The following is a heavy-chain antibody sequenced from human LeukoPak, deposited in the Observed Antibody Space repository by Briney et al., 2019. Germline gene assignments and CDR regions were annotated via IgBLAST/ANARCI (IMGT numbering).Heavy chain of an antibody. J-gene: IGHJ4*02. V-gene: IGHV1-8*01. CDR3: ARGYYDTNGYYYRLDF. CDR2: MNPNRGNT. CDR1: GYIFTTYD. D-gene: IGHD3-22*01. Sequence: ASVKVSCKASGYIFTTYDINWVRQATGQGLEWMGWMNPNRGNTGYAQKFQGRVTMTRNTSISTAYMELSSLRSEDTATYYCARGYYDTNGYYYRLDFWGQGTLVTVS.